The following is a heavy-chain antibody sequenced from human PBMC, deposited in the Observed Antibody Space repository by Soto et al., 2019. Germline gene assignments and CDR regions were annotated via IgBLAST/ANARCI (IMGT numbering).Heavy chain of an antibody. V-gene: IGHV4-61*01. CDR1: GGSVSSGSYY. J-gene: IGHJ6*02. D-gene: IGHD3-22*01. Sequence: SETLSLTCTVSGGSVSSGSYYWSWIRQPPGKGLEWIGYIYYSGSTNYNPSLKSRVTISVDTSKNQFSLKLSSVTAADTAVYYCARFAYYYDSSGYYNPPEYYYYGMDVWGQGTPVTVSS. CDR2: IYYSGST. CDR3: ARFAYYYDSSGYYNPPEYYYYGMDV.